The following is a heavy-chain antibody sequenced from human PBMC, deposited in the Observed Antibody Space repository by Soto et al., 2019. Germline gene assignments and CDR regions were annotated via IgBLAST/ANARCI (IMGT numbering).Heavy chain of an antibody. CDR2: IYYSGST. CDR1: GGSISSYY. J-gene: IGHJ4*02. V-gene: IGHV4-59*08. CDR3: ARHHDYGDYFDY. Sequence: QVQLQESGPGLVKPSETLSLTCTVSGGSISSYYWSWIRQPPGKGLEWIGYIYYSGSTNYNPSLKSRVTISVDTSKNQFSLKVSSVTAADTAVYYCARHHDYGDYFDYWGQGTLVTVSS. D-gene: IGHD4-17*01.